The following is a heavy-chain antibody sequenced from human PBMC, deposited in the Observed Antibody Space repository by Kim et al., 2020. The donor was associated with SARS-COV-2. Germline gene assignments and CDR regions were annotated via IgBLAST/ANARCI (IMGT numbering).Heavy chain of an antibody. CDR1: GYTFTGYY. CDR3: ARGGTADYDSSGFYYYYGMDV. CDR2: INPNSGGT. D-gene: IGHD3-22*01. V-gene: IGHV1-2*04. J-gene: IGHJ6*02. Sequence: ASVKVSCKASGYTFTGYYMHWVRQAPGQGLEWMGWINPNSGGTNYAQKFQGWVTMTRDTSISTAYMELSRLRSDDTAVYYCARGGTADYDSSGFYYYYGMDVWGQGTTVTVSS.